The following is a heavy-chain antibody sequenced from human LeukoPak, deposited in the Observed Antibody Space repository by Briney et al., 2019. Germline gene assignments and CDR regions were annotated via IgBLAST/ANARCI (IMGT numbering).Heavy chain of an antibody. CDR2: IYYSGST. Sequence: KPSETLSLTCTVSGGSISTYYWNWIRQSPGKGLEWIGNIYYSGSTNYNPSLKSRVTISVDTSKNQFSLKLGSVTAADTAVYYCARLEWELNFDYWGQGTLVTVSS. CDR1: GGSISTYY. J-gene: IGHJ4*02. D-gene: IGHD1-26*01. V-gene: IGHV4-59*08. CDR3: ARLEWELNFDY.